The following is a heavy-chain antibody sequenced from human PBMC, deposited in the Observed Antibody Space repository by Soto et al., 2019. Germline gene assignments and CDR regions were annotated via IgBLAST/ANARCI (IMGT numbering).Heavy chain of an antibody. D-gene: IGHD3-16*01. CDR2: ISYDGSNK. CDR1: GFTFSSYG. CDR3: AKLGA. J-gene: IGHJ4*02. V-gene: IGHV3-30*18. Sequence: QVQLVESGGGVVQPGRSLRLSCAASGFTFSSYGMHWVRQAPGKGLEWVAVISYDGSNKYYADSVKGRFTISRDNSKNTLYLQMNSLRAEDTAVYYCAKLGAWGQGTLVTVSS.